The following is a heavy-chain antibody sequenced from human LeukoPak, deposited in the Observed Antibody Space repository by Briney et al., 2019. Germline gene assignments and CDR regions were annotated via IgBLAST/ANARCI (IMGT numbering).Heavy chain of an antibody. D-gene: IGHD6-19*01. CDR1: GGSISSDY. CDR3: ARVRSVAGLHYYGMDV. CDR2: IYHSGCT. Sequence: SETLSLTCTVSGGSISSDYWSWIRQPPGKGLEWLGYIYHSGCTNYNPSLTSRVTISLDTSKNQFSLKLTSVTAADTAVYYCARVRSVAGLHYYGMDVWGQGTTVTVSS. J-gene: IGHJ6*02. V-gene: IGHV4-59*01.